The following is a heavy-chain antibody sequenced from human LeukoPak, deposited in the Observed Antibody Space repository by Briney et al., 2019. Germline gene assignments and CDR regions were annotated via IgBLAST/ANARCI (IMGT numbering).Heavy chain of an antibody. Sequence: SETLSLTCAVYGGSFSGYYWSWIRQPPGKGLEWIGEINHSGSTNYNPSLKSRVTISVDTSKEQFSLKLSSVTAADTAVYYCARVWAYYYYYMDVWGKGTTVTVSS. CDR2: INHSGST. CDR3: ARVWAYYYYYMDV. CDR1: GGSFSGYY. D-gene: IGHD7-27*01. J-gene: IGHJ6*03. V-gene: IGHV4-34*01.